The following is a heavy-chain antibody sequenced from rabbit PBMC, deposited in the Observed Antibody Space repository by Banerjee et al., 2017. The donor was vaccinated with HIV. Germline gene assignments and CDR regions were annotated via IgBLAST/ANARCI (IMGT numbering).Heavy chain of an antibody. CDR2: IYAGSDDNT. D-gene: IGHD6-1*01. V-gene: IGHV1S40*01. CDR1: GFSFSSNYY. CDR3: ARGDAGYGGYGYNL. J-gene: IGHJ4*01. Sequence: QSLEESGGDLVKPGASLTLTCAASGFSFSSNYYMCWVRQAPGKGLEWIACIYAGSDDNTYYASWARGRFTISKTSSTTVTLQMTSLTAADTATYFCARGDAGYGGYGYNLWGPGTLVTVS.